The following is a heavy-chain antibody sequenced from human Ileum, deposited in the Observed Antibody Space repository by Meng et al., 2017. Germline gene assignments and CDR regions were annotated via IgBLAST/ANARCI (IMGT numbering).Heavy chain of an antibody. CDR1: GFTFSSYW. J-gene: IGHJ4*01. V-gene: IGHV3-74*01. CDR2: INSDGGIT. CDR3: ARGSGYSAYN. Sequence: GESLKISCAASGFTFSSYWMHCVRQAPGKGLVWVSRINSDGGITNYADSVKGRFTISSDNAKNPLYLQMNSLRVEDTAVYYCARGSGYSAYNWGQGNLV. D-gene: IGHD5-12*01.